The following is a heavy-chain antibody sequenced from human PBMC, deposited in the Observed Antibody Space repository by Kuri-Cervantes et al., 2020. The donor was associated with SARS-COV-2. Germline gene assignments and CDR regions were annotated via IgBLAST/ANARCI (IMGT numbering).Heavy chain of an antibody. D-gene: IGHD5-12*01. J-gene: IGHJ4*02. CDR1: GFTFSDYY. CDR3: ARASVARYYFDY. Sequence: GESLKISCAASGFTFSDYYMSWIRQAPGKGLEWVSYISSSGSTIYYADSVKGRFTISRDNAKNSLYLQMNSLRAEDTAVYYCARASVARYYFDYWGQGTLVNVSS. CDR2: ISSSGSTI. V-gene: IGHV3-11*04.